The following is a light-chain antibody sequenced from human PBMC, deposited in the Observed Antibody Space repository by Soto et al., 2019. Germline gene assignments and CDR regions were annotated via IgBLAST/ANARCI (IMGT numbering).Light chain of an antibody. Sequence: EIVLTQSPGTLSLSPGERATLSCRASQSVSSSYLAWYQQKPCQAPRLLIYGASNRVTGIPERFSGSGSGIDFTVNISSLEPEDFAVYYCQRYGSSPLPFGQVTRLEIK. V-gene: IGKV3-20*01. CDR1: QSVSSSY. J-gene: IGKJ5*01. CDR2: GAS. CDR3: QRYGSSPLP.